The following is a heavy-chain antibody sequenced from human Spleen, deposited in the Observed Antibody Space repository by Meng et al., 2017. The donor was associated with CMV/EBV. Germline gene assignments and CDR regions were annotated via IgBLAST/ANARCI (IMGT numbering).Heavy chain of an antibody. V-gene: IGHV4-31*02. CDR1: GGSISSGDFY. CDR3: VRGSFGDYVRDFDF. J-gene: IGHJ4*02. D-gene: IGHD4-17*01. CDR2: ISDSGTT. Sequence: SGGSISSGDFYWSWIRQHPGKGLEWIGYISDSGTTYYNSSLKSRLVISVDTSKNQFSLKLTSVTAADTAVYYCVRGSFGDYVRDFDFWGQGILVTVSS.